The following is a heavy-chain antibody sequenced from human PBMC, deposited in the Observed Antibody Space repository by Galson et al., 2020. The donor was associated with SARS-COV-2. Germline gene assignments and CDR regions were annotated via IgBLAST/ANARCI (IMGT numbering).Heavy chain of an antibody. V-gene: IGHV1-2*02. CDR2: INPNRGGT. J-gene: IGHJ4*02. CDR1: GYIFTGFY. D-gene: IGHD5-12*01. CDR3: ARDRRGRIVASPVGY. Sequence: AAVKVSCKASGYIFTGFYMHWVRQAPGQGGEGMGWINPNRGGTKYAQRFQGRVTMTRETSIKTAYIELNRLTSDDMCVYYCARDRRGRIVASPVGYWCQGALLPVSS.